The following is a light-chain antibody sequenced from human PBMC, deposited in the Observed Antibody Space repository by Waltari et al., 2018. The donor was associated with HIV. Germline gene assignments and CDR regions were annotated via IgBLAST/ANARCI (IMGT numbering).Light chain of an antibody. CDR1: KIGSKS. CDR2: DDS. J-gene: IGLJ3*02. CDR3: QVWDSSSDLWV. V-gene: IGLV3-21*02. Sequence: SYVLTQPPSVSVAPGQTARITCGGNKIGSKSVHWYPQKPGQAPVLVVYDDSDRPSGIPERFSGSNSGDTATLTISRVEAGDEADYYCQVWDSSSDLWVFGGGTKLTVL.